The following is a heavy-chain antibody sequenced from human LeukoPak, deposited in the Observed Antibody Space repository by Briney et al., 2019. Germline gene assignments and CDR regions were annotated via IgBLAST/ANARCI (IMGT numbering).Heavy chain of an antibody. V-gene: IGHV4-39*01. CDR3: ARRYCSGGSCYYFDY. CDR2: MYYSGST. D-gene: IGHD2-15*01. CDR1: GGSISSRIQY. Sequence: SETLSLTCSVSGGSISSRIQYWGWIRQPPGKGLEWIGTMYYSGSTYYNPSLKSRVTISVDTSKNQFSLKLSSVTAADTAVYYCARRYCSGGSCYYFDYWGQGTLATVSS. J-gene: IGHJ4*02.